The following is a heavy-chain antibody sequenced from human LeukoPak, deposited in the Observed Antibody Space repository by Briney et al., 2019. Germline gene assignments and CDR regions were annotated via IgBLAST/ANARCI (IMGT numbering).Heavy chain of an antibody. D-gene: IGHD6-19*01. J-gene: IGHJ4*02. CDR3: AKGRAVADY. CDR1: GFTFSSYG. V-gene: IGHV3-23*01. Sequence: GGSLRLSCAASGFTFSSYGMTWVRQAPGKGLEWVSGISGSGGSTYYADSVKGRFTISRDNSKNTLYLQMNSLRAEDMAAYYCAKGRAVADYWGQGTLVTVSS. CDR2: ISGSGGST.